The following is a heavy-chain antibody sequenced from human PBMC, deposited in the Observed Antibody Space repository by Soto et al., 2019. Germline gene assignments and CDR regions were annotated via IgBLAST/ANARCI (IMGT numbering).Heavy chain of an antibody. CDR1: GFTFSSYA. J-gene: IGHJ4*02. V-gene: IGHV3-30-3*01. D-gene: IGHD3-10*01. CDR2: ISYDGSNK. Sequence: QVQLVESGGGVVQPGRSLRLSCTASGFTFSSYAMHWVRQAPGKGLEWVAVISYDGSNKYYADSVKGRFTISRDNSKNTLFLQMNSLIAEDTAVYYCARPDYGSGSYPDYWGQGTLVTVSS. CDR3: ARPDYGSGSYPDY.